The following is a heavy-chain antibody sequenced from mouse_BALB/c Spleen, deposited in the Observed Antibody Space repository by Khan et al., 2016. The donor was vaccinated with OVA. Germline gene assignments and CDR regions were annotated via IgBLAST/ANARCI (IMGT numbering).Heavy chain of an antibody. CDR1: GFSLTTYG. V-gene: IGHV2-2*02. D-gene: IGHD2-4*01. J-gene: IGHJ3*01. CDR3: ARNYDYDEGLAY. Sequence: QVQLKESGPGLVQPSQSLSITCTVSGFSLTTYGVHWVRKSPGKGLEWLGVIWSGGTTDYSAAFISRLSITKDNSKSQVFFKMNSLQANDTAIYYCARNYDYDEGLAYWGQGTLVTVSA. CDR2: IWSGGTT.